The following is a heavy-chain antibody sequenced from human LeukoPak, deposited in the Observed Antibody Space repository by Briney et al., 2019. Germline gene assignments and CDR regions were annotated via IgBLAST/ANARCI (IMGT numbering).Heavy chain of an antibody. D-gene: IGHD5-18*01. Sequence: GGSLRLSCAASGITFSSYGMSWVRQAPGKGLEWVSSISSTGGTTYYADSVKGRFTISRDNAKNTLYLQMNNLRGEDTALYYCSKAGDTNYYRYGDYWGQGILVTVSS. J-gene: IGHJ4*02. CDR3: SKAGDTNYYRYGDY. V-gene: IGHV3-23*01. CDR2: ISSTGGTT. CDR1: GITFSSYG.